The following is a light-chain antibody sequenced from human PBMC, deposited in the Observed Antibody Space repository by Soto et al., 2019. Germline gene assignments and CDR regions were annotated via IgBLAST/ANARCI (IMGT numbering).Light chain of an antibody. Sequence: LTQPHSVSESPGKTVTISCTGSSSNIGAGYDVHWYQQLPGTAPKLLIYDNSNRPSGVPDRFSGSKSGTSASLAITGLQAEDEADYYCQSYDSRLSGSVFGTGTKLTVL. CDR2: DNS. CDR1: SSNIGAGYD. CDR3: QSYDSRLSGSV. V-gene: IGLV1-40*01. J-gene: IGLJ1*01.